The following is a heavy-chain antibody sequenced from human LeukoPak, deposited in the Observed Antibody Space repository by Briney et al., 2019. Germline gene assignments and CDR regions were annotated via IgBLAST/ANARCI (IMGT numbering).Heavy chain of an antibody. J-gene: IGHJ4*02. Sequence: GGSLRLSCAASGFTFSDYYMSWIRQAPGKGLEWVSYISSSGSTIYYADSVKGRFTISRDNAKNSLYLQMNSLRAEDTAVYYCATSNPLYYYVYDYWGQGTLVTVSS. D-gene: IGHD3-10*02. V-gene: IGHV3-11*01. CDR3: ATSNPLYYYVYDY. CDR1: GFTFSDYY. CDR2: ISSSGSTI.